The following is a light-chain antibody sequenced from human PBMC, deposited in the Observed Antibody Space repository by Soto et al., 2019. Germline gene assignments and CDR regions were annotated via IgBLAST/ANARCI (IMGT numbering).Light chain of an antibody. CDR3: AGWDDSLNGPV. V-gene: IGLV1-44*01. CDR2: SNN. Sequence: QSVLTQPPSASGTPGQRVTISCSGSSSNIGRNTVNWYQQLPGTAPKLLIYSNNQRPSGVPDRFSGAKSGSSGSLAISGVQAEDEADYYCAGWDDSLNGPVFGGGTKLTVL. J-gene: IGLJ2*01. CDR1: SSNIGRNT.